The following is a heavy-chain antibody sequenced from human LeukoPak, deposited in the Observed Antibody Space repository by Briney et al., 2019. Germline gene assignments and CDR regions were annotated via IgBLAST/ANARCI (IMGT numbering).Heavy chain of an antibody. Sequence: GGSLRLSCAASGFTFSSYAMNWVRQAPGKGLEWVLHISTGSSTIYYGDSVKGRFTITRNNAKNSLYLQMNSLRAEDTAVYYCARGGRSRPLGGDWGQGTLVTVSS. D-gene: IGHD2-2*01. CDR2: ISTGSSTI. V-gene: IGHV3-48*01. J-gene: IGHJ4*02. CDR1: GFTFSSYA. CDR3: ARGGRSRPLGGD.